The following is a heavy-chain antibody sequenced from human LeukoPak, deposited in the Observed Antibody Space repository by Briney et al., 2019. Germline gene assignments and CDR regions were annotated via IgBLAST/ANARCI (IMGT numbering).Heavy chain of an antibody. Sequence: GGSLRLSCAASGFTFSSYGMHWVRQAPGKGLEWVSAISSTVSRTFYADAVKGRFTVSRDNSKNTLFLEMNSLRDEDTAVYYCARDGFDYWGQGTLVTVSS. J-gene: IGHJ4*02. V-gene: IGHV3-23*01. CDR1: GFTFSSYG. CDR2: ISSTVSRT. CDR3: ARDGFDY.